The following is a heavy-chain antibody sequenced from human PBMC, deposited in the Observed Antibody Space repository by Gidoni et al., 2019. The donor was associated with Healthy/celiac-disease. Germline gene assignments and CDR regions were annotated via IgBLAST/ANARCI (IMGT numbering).Heavy chain of an antibody. V-gene: IGHV1-46*01. CDR3: SRELGGRSRYCSGGSCYSFHFDY. CDR2: INPSGGST. D-gene: IGHD2-15*01. CDR1: GSTFTSYY. Sequence: QVQMVQSGAAVKQPGASVKDSCKASGSTFTSYYMHLVRQAPGQGLAWMGIINPSGGSTSYAQKFQGRCTMTRDTSTRTVYMERSSLRSEDTAVYYCSRELGGRSRYCSGGSCYSFHFDYWGQGTLVTVSS. J-gene: IGHJ4*02.